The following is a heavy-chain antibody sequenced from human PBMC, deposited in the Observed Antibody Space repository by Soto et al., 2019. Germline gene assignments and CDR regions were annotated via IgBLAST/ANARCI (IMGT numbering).Heavy chain of an antibody. V-gene: IGHV3-74*01. CDR2: INSAGTST. CDR1: GFPFSTNW. J-gene: IGHJ4*02. D-gene: IGHD3-22*01. CDR3: ARDIDSSG. Sequence: EVQLVESGGGLVQPGGSLRLSCAASGFPFSTNWMHWVRQAPGKWLVWVSRINSAGTSTNYADSVKGRFTISRDNAKNTLYLQMNSLRGEDTAMYYCARDIDSSGWGQGTLVTVSS.